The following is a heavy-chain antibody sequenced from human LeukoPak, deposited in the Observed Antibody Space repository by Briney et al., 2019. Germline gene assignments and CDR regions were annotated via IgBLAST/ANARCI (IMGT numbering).Heavy chain of an antibody. J-gene: IGHJ4*02. V-gene: IGHV3-7*01. CDR1: DFTFDFYW. D-gene: IGHD3-22*01. CDR3: ARVYETNGYLY. Sequence: GGSLRLSCVASDFTFDFYWMTWVRQAPGKGLEWLANILPDGSQKYYVDSVEGRFTISRDNPKNSLYLQINNLRAEDTAVYYCARVYETNGYLYWGQGRLVTVSS. CDR2: ILPDGSQK.